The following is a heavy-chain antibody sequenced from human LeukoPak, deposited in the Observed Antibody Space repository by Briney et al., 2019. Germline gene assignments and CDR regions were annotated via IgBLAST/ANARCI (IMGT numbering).Heavy chain of an antibody. D-gene: IGHD3-10*01. CDR1: GGSFSGYY. Sequence: ASETLSLTCAVYGGSFSGYYWSWIRQPPGKGLEWIGEINHSGSTNYNPSLKSRVTISVDTSKNQFSLKLSSVTAADTAVYYCARHRSRGNWFDPWGQGTLVTVSS. J-gene: IGHJ5*02. V-gene: IGHV4-34*01. CDR2: INHSGST. CDR3: ARHRSRGNWFDP.